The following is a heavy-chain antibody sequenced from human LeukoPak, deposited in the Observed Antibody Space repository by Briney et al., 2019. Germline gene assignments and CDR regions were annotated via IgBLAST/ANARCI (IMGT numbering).Heavy chain of an antibody. CDR1: GDSISNCY. V-gene: IGHV4-59*12. CDR2: IFSRGNT. CDR3: ARAASYFYGSGIDS. Sequence: SETLSLTCTVSGDSISNCYWSWIRQPPGKGLGWIGYIFSRGNTNYNPSLQSRVTISVDTSKKQISLKLRSVTAADAAVYYCARAASYFYGSGIDSWGQGTQVIVSS. J-gene: IGHJ4*02. D-gene: IGHD3-10*01.